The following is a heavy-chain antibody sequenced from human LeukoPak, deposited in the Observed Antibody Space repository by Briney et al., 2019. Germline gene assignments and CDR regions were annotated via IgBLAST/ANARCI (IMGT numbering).Heavy chain of an antibody. Sequence: SVEVSCKASGGTFSSYAISWVRQAPGQGLEWMGGIIPIFGTANYAQKFQGRVTITTDESTSTAYMELSSLRSEDTAVYYCARATDQWELLMSWGQGTLVTVSS. CDR1: GGTFSSYA. J-gene: IGHJ4*02. CDR2: IIPIFGTA. CDR3: ARATDQWELLMS. V-gene: IGHV1-69*05. D-gene: IGHD1-26*01.